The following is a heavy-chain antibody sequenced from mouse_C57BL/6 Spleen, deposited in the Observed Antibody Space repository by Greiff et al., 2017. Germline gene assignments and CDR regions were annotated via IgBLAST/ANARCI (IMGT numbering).Heavy chain of an antibody. CDR1: GFSLTSYG. V-gene: IGHV2-2*01. CDR3: ARNHYYYGSSLLYFDY. CDR2: IWSGGST. J-gene: IGHJ2*01. D-gene: IGHD1-1*01. Sequence: QVQLKQSGPGLVQPSQSLSITCTVSGFSLTSYGVHWVRQSPGKGLEWLGVIWSGGSTDYNAAFISRLSISKDNSKSQVFFKMNSLQADDTAIYYCARNHYYYGSSLLYFDYWGQGTTLTVSS.